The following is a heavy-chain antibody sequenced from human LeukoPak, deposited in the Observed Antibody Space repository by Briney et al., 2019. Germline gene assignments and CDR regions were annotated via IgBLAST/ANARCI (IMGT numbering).Heavy chain of an antibody. Sequence: GASVTISCTASGYTFTSNHIHWVRQAPGQGLEWMGVINPSGDSTSYAPNFQGRVTVTRDTSTSTVYVELSSLRSEDTAIYYCAKIAAPDTGEGYWGQGTLVTVSS. CDR2: INPSGDST. CDR1: GYTFTSNH. D-gene: IGHD6-13*01. J-gene: IGHJ4*02. V-gene: IGHV1-46*01. CDR3: AKIAAPDTGEGY.